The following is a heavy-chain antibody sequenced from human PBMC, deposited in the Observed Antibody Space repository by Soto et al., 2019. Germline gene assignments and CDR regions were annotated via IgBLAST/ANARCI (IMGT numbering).Heavy chain of an antibody. J-gene: IGHJ1*01. CDR1: GFTFDDSG. Sequence: EVHLVESGGGVVRPGGSLRLSCATSGFTFDDSGMSWVRQAPGKGLEWVSGINWNGDSIGYADSVKGRFTISRDNTKNSLYLQMNSLRVEDTALYYCATTYDRRCNWSAKPVGVWGQGALVTVSS. D-gene: IGHD1-26*01. V-gene: IGHV3-20*04. CDR2: INWNGDSI. CDR3: ATTYDRRCNWSAKPVGV.